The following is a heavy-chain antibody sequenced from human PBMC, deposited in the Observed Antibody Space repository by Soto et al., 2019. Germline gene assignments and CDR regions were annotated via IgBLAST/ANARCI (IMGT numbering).Heavy chain of an antibody. CDR2: IHSTRSP. V-gene: IGHV4-4*07. CDR3: ARSPAYGDYANLDT. Sequence: SETLSLTCTVSGDSVSKYYWNWIRQPAGKGLEWIGRIHSTRSPNYNPSLKSRVTMSVDTSKNQFSLKLNLTSVTAADAAVYYCARSPAYGDYANLDTWGQGTLVTVSS. D-gene: IGHD4-17*01. J-gene: IGHJ5*02. CDR1: GDSVSKYY.